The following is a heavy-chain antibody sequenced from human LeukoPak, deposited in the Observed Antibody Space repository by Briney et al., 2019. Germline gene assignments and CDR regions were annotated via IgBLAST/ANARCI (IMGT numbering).Heavy chain of an antibody. CDR1: GFTFGDYT. V-gene: IGHV3-43*02. CDR2: ITGVGGTT. D-gene: IGHD3-3*01. Sequence: GGSLRLSCAASGFTFGDYTMHWFRQPPGRGLQWVSLITGVGGTTSYAGSVKGRFTISRDNSKNSLYLHMNSLRTEDTALYYCAKGHFGAGHYWGQGTLVTVSS. CDR3: AKGHFGAGHY. J-gene: IGHJ4*02.